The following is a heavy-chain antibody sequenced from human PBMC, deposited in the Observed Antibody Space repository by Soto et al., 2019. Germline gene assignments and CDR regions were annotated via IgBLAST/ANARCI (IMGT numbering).Heavy chain of an antibody. CDR1: GGSISSYY. V-gene: IGHV4-59*08. CDR2: IYYSGST. Sequence: QVQLQESGPGLVKPSETLSLTCTVSGGSISSYYWSWIRQPPGKGLEWIGYIYYSGSTNYHPSLKSRVTISVDTAKNQFSLKLSSVTAADTAVYYCARQPPETVYQLPNFYYYYMDVWGKGTTVTVSS. CDR3: ARQPPETVYQLPNFYYYYMDV. D-gene: IGHD2-2*01. J-gene: IGHJ6*03.